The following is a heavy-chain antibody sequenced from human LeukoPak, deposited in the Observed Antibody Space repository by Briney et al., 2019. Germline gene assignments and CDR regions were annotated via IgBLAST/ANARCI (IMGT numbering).Heavy chain of an antibody. CDR2: ISSSSSTI. Sequence: PGGSLRLSCAASGFTFSSYSMNWVRQAPGRGLEWVPYISSSSSTIYYADSVKGRFTISRDNAKNSLYVQMTSLRDEATSVYYCARSYCSSTSCRPHFDYWGQGTLVTVSS. V-gene: IGHV3-48*02. CDR1: GFTFSSYS. CDR3: ARSYCSSTSCRPHFDY. J-gene: IGHJ4*02. D-gene: IGHD2-2*01.